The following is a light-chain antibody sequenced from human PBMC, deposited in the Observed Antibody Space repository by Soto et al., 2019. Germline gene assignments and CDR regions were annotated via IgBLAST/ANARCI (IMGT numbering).Light chain of an antibody. CDR1: VLAKKY. CDR3: YSAADNNWV. V-gene: IGLV3-27*01. CDR2: KDT. Sequence: YELTQPSSVSVSPGQTARITCSGDVLAKKYARWFQQKPGQAPVLVIYKDTERPSGIPERFSGSTSGTTVTLTISGAQVEDEADYYCYSAADNNWVFGGGTKLTVL. J-gene: IGLJ3*02.